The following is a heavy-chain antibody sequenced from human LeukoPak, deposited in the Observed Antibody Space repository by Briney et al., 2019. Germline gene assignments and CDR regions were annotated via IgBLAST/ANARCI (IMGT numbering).Heavy chain of an antibody. J-gene: IGHJ5*02. D-gene: IGHD3-10*01. V-gene: IGHV1-2*02. Sequence: ASVKVSCKASEYTFTDYYMHWVRQAPGQGGEWMGWINPNSGGTNYAQKFQGRVTMTRDTSTSTAYMELSRLSSDATAVYYCARGSPGSGLPFDPWGQGTLVTVSS. CDR3: ARGSPGSGLPFDP. CDR1: EYTFTDYY. CDR2: INPNSGGT.